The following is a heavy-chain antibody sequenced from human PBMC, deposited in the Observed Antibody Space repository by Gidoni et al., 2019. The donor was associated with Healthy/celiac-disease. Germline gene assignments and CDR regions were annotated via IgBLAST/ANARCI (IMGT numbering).Heavy chain of an antibody. D-gene: IGHD3-22*01. CDR3: ARSGDYYDSSGPLYYYGMDV. V-gene: IGHV1-69*02. Sequence: QVQLVQSGAEVKKPGSSVKVSCKASGGTFSSYTISWVRQAPGQGLEWMGRIIPILGIANYAQKFQGRVTITADKSTSTAYMELSSLRSEDTAVYYCARSGDYYDSSGPLYYYGMDVWGQGTTVTVSS. CDR1: GGTFSSYT. CDR2: IIPILGIA. J-gene: IGHJ6*02.